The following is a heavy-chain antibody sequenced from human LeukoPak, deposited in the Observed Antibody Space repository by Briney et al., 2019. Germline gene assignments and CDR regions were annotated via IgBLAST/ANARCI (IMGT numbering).Heavy chain of an antibody. V-gene: IGHV3-20*04. CDR3: VRNLDFWGDSEDY. CDR2: INWNGGST. Sequence: PGGSLRLSCAASGFTFDDYGMSWVRQAPGEGLEWVSGINWNGGSTGYADSVKGRFTISRDNAKNSLYLQMNSLRAEDTAVYYCVRNLDFWGDSEDYWGQGTLVTVSS. J-gene: IGHJ4*02. D-gene: IGHD3-3*01. CDR1: GFTFDDYG.